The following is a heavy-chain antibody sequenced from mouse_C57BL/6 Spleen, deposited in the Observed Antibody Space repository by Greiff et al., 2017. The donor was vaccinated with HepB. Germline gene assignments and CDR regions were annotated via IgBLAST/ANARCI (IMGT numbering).Heavy chain of an antibody. J-gene: IGHJ3*01. CDR3: ARGDYYGSSPPWFAY. Sequence: EVQRVESGGGLVKPGGSLKLSCAASGFTFSDYGMHWVRQAPEKGLEWVAYISSGSSTIYYADTVKGRFTISRDNAKNTLFLQMTSLRSEDTAMYYCARGDYYGSSPPWFAYWGQGTLVTVSA. V-gene: IGHV5-17*01. CDR2: ISSGSSTI. CDR1: GFTFSDYG. D-gene: IGHD1-1*01.